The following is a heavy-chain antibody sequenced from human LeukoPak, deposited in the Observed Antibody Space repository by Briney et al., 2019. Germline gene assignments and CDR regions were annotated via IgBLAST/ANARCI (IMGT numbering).Heavy chain of an antibody. Sequence: GGSLRFSCAASEFTFSSNAMSGVRQAPGKGLEWVSEISGSGGTTYYADSVKGRFTISRDNSKNTLYLQMNSLRAEDTAVYYCAKGRGNYGDYESDYWGQGTLVTVSS. D-gene: IGHD4-17*01. J-gene: IGHJ4*02. V-gene: IGHV3-23*01. CDR1: EFTFSSNA. CDR2: ISGSGGTT. CDR3: AKGRGNYGDYESDY.